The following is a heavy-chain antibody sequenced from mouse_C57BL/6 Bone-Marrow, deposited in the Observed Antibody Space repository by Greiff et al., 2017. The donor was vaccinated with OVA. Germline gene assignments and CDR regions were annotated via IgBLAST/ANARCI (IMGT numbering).Heavy chain of an antibody. J-gene: IGHJ2*01. CDR2: ISSGGSYT. CDR3: GLYYFDY. CDR1: GFTFSSYG. Sequence: EVKLMESGGDLVKPGGSLKLSCAASGFTFSSYGMSWVRQTPDKRLEWVATISSGGSYTYYPDSVKGRFTISRDNAKNTLYLQMSSLKSEDTAMYYCGLYYFDYWGQGTTLTVSS. V-gene: IGHV5-6*01.